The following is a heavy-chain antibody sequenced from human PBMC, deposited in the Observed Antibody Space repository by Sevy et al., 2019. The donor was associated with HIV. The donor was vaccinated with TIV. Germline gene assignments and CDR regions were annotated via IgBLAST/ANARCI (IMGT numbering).Heavy chain of an antibody. CDR1: GFTFSSYG. J-gene: IGHJ4*02. CDR3: ARAVYDSSGYYPDY. Sequence: GGSLRLSCAASGFTFSSYGMHWVRQAPGKGLEWVAVIWYDGSNKYYADSVKGRFTISRDNSKNTLYLQMNSLTAEDTAVYYCARAVYDSSGYYPDYWGQGTLVTVSS. V-gene: IGHV3-33*01. D-gene: IGHD3-22*01. CDR2: IWYDGSNK.